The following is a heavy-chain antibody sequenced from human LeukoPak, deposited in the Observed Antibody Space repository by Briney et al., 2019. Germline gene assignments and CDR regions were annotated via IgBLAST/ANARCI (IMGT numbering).Heavy chain of an antibody. Sequence: ASVKVSCKASGYTFTSYYMHWVRQAPGQGLEWMGIINPSGDSRSYAQKFQDRVTMTTDTSTSTVYMELSSLRSEDTAMCYCARVPGSSSWLDYWGQGTLVTVSS. CDR1: GYTFTSYY. D-gene: IGHD6-13*01. CDR2: INPSGDSR. CDR3: ARVPGSSSWLDY. J-gene: IGHJ4*02. V-gene: IGHV1-46*01.